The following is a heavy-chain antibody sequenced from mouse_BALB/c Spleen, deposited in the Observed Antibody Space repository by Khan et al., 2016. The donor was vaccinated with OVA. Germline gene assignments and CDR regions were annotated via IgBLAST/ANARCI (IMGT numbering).Heavy chain of an antibody. CDR2: IWSDGST. CDR3: ARQPYYHYNIMDY. J-gene: IGHJ4*01. V-gene: IGHV2-6-1*01. Sequence: QVQLQQSGPGLVAPSQSLSITCTISGFSLTNYGVHWVRQPPGKGLEWLVVIWSDGSTTYNSALKSRLTIRKANSNTQVFLKMHRLQTDDTAMYFCARQPYYHYNIMDYWGQGTSVTVSS. D-gene: IGHD2-10*01. CDR1: GFSLTNYG.